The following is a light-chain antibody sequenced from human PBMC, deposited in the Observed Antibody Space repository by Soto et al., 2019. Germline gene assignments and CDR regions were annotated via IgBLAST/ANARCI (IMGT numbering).Light chain of an antibody. CDR1: QSISSSF. V-gene: IGKV3-20*01. CDR2: GAS. CDR3: QQYDNSPIT. J-gene: IGKJ5*01. Sequence: EIVFTRSPGILSLSPGERASLSCGASQSISSSFLAWYQQKPGQAPRLLIYGASSRATGIPDRFSGTGSETDFTLTISRLEPEDFAVYYCQQYDNSPITFGQGTRLEIK.